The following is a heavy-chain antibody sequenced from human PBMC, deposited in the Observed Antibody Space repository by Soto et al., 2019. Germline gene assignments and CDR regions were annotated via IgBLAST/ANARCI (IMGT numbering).Heavy chain of an antibody. J-gene: IGHJ6*02. V-gene: IGHV3-33*01. Sequence: QVQLVESGGGVVQPGRSLRLSCAASGFTFSSYGMHWVRQAPGKGLEWVAVIWYDGSNKYYADSVKGRFTISRDNSKNTRDLQMTSLRAEDTAVYYCARDLLEWLSDYYYYYGMDVWGQGTTVNVSS. CDR3: ARDLLEWLSDYYYYYGMDV. D-gene: IGHD3-3*01. CDR2: IWYDGSNK. CDR1: GFTFSSYG.